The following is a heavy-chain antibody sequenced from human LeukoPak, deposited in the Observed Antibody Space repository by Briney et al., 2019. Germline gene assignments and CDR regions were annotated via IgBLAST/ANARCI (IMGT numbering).Heavy chain of an antibody. J-gene: IGHJ4*02. CDR1: GGSISSYY. CDR3: AGANYDSSGVH. V-gene: IGHV4-59*01. Sequence: SETLSLTCTVSGGSISSYYWSWIRQPPGKGLEWIGYIYYSGSTNYNPSLKSRVTISVDTSKNQFSLKLSSVTAADTAVYYCAGANYDSSGVHWGQGTLVTVSS. D-gene: IGHD3-22*01. CDR2: IYYSGST.